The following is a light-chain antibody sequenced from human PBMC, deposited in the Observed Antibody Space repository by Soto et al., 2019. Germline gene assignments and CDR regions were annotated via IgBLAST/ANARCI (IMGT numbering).Light chain of an antibody. V-gene: IGLV2-14*01. CDR3: SSYTSSSTVV. J-gene: IGLJ2*01. CDR2: DVS. CDR1: SSDVGGYNY. Sequence: QSALTQPASVSGSPGQSITISCAGTSSDVGGYNYVSWYQQHPGKAPKLMIYDVSNRPSGFSNRFSGSKSGNTASLTISGFQAEDEADYYCSSYTSSSTVVFGGGTKVTVL.